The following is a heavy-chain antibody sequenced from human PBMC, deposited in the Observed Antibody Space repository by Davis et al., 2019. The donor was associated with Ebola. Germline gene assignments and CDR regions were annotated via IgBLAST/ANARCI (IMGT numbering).Heavy chain of an antibody. J-gene: IGHJ6*02. CDR2: IYSGGGT. CDR1: GFTVSSNY. D-gene: IGHD3-10*01. CDR3: ARGSFHYYYYGMDV. V-gene: IGHV3-66*01. Sequence: PGGSLRLSCAASGFTVSSNYMSWVRQAPGKGLEWVSVIYSGGGTYYADSVKGRFTISRDNSKNTLYLQMNSLRAEDTAVYYCARGSFHYYYYGMDVWGQGTTVTVSS.